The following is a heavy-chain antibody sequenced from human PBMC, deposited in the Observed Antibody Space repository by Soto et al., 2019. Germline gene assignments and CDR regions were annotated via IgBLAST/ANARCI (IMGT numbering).Heavy chain of an antibody. Sequence: QVRLQESGPGLVKPSETLSLTCSVSGDSISSYYWSWIRQPPGKGLEWIGYMYNTGSTIYNPSLKSRVTISVDTSKKQFSLKLNSVTAADTAVYYCARDLWGYCGADCYPLDVWGQGTTVTVSS. V-gene: IGHV4-59*01. CDR3: ARDLWGYCGADCYPLDV. CDR1: GDSISSYY. J-gene: IGHJ6*02. CDR2: MYNTGST. D-gene: IGHD2-21*02.